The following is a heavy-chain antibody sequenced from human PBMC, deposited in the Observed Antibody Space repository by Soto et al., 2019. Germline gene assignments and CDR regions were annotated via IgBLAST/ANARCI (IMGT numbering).Heavy chain of an antibody. D-gene: IGHD1-26*01. CDR3: VRDSGLSAFYGIDV. Sequence: EVHLVESGGGLVKPGGSLRLSCAASGFTLTSYTMNWVRQASWKGLECFSSITISRSHIYYADSVKGRFTISRDNAGNSMYMKMTGLRAEDYAVYYCVRDSGLSAFYGIDVCGPVTTGNVSS. CDR2: ITISRSHI. J-gene: IGHJ6*02. V-gene: IGHV3-21*01. CDR1: GFTLTSYT.